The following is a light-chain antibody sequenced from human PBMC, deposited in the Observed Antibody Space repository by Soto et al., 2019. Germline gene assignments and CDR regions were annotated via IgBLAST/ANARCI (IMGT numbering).Light chain of an antibody. J-gene: IGKJ1*01. CDR3: LQHNSYPWT. CDR2: GAS. Sequence: EIVLSQSPGTLSLYPGERATLSCRASQSVSSSYLAWYQQKPGQAPRLLIYGASSRATGIPDRFSGSGSGTEFTLTISSLQPEDFATYYCLQHNSYPWTFGQGTNVDI. CDR1: QSVSSSY. V-gene: IGKV3-20*01.